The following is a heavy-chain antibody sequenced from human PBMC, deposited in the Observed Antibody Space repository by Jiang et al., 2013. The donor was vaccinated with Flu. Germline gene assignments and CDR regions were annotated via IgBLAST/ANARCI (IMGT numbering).Heavy chain of an antibody. J-gene: IGHJ5*02. CDR3: ARHFRRQQLGLYNWFDP. Sequence: GSGLVKPSETLSLTCTVSGGSISSSSYYWGWIRQPPGKGLEWIGSIYYSGSTYYNPSLKSRVTISVDTSKNQFSLKLSSVTAADTAVYYCARHFRRQQLGLYNWFDPWGQGTLVTVSS. D-gene: IGHD6-13*01. V-gene: IGHV4-39*01. CDR2: IYYSGST. CDR1: GGSISSSSYY.